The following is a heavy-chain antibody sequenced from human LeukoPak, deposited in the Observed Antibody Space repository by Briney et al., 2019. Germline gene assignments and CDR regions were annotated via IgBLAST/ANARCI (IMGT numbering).Heavy chain of an antibody. D-gene: IGHD6-13*01. CDR3: ARDAGIAAGIGSFDY. Sequence: SETLSLTCTVSGYSISSGYYWGWIRQPPGKGLEWIGSIYHSGSTYYNPSLKSRVTISVDTSKNQFSLKLSSATAADTAVYYCARDAGIAAGIGSFDYWGQGTLVTVSS. V-gene: IGHV4-38-2*02. CDR1: GYSISSGYY. J-gene: IGHJ4*02. CDR2: IYHSGST.